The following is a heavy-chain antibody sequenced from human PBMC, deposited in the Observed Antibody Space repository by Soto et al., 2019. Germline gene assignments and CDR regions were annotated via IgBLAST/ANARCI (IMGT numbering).Heavy chain of an antibody. CDR2: ISAYNGNT. V-gene: IGHV1-18*01. J-gene: IGHJ3*02. CDR3: AIAHTATWKGAFDI. CDR1: GYTFTSYG. D-gene: IGHD5-18*01. Sequence: XSVKVSCKASGYTFTSYGISWVRQAPGQGLEWMGWISAYNGNTNYAQKLQGRVTMTTDTSTSTAYMELRSLRSDDTAVYYCAIAHTATWKGAFDIWGQGTMVTVSS.